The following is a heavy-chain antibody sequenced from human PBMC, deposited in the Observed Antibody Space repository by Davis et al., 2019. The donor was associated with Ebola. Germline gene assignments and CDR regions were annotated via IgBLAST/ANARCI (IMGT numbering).Heavy chain of an antibody. D-gene: IGHD7-27*01. CDR2: ISYDGSNK. CDR1: GFTFSGAW. CDR3: ATDRNWDFDY. Sequence: PGGSLRLSCTASGFTFSGAWMTWVRQAPGKGLEWVAVISYDGSNKYYADSVKGRFTISRDNSKNTLYLQMNSLRAEDTAVYYCATDRNWDFDYWGQGTLVTVSS. V-gene: IGHV3-30*03. J-gene: IGHJ4*02.